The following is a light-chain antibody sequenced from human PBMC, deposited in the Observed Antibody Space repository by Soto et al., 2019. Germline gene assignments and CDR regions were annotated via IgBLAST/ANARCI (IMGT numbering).Light chain of an antibody. V-gene: IGKV1-39*01. Sequence: DIQMTQSPSSLSASVGARVTIACRARQNINSYLNWYQQKPGKAPKLLIYAASSLQSGVPSRFSGSGSGTDFTLTVSSLQPEDFATYYCHQSYDIPTFGQGTRLAIK. J-gene: IGKJ5*01. CDR2: AAS. CDR3: HQSYDIPT. CDR1: QNINSY.